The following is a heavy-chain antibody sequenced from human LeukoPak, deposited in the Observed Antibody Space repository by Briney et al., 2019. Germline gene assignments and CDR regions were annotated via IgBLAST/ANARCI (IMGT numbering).Heavy chain of an antibody. Sequence: ASVKVSCKASGYTFSNYGISWVRQAPGQGLEWMGWISGYDGDTKNAQKFQGRVTMTTDTSTSTAYMELRSLRSDDTAVYYCARGGQSSGWYESDYWGQGTLVTVSS. CDR2: ISGYDGDT. J-gene: IGHJ4*02. CDR1: GYTFSNYG. D-gene: IGHD6-19*01. CDR3: ARGGQSSGWYESDY. V-gene: IGHV1-18*01.